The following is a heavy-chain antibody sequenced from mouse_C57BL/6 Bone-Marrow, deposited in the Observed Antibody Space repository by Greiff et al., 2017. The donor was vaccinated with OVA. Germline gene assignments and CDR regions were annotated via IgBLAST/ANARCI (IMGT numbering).Heavy chain of an antibody. D-gene: IGHD4-1*01. J-gene: IGHJ1*03. V-gene: IGHV1-15*01. CDR1: GYTFTDYE. Sequence: VQLQESGAELVRPGASVTLSCKASGYTFTDYEMHWVKQTPVHGLEWIGAIDPETGGTAYNQKFKGKAILTADKSSSTAYMELRSLTSEDSAVYYCTRYWDERDWYFDVWGTGTTVTVSS. CDR3: TRYWDERDWYFDV. CDR2: IDPETGGT.